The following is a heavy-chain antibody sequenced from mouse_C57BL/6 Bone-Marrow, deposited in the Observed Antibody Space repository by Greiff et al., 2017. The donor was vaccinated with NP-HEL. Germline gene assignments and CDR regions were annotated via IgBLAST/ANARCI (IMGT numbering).Heavy chain of an antibody. D-gene: IGHD1-1*01. V-gene: IGHV1-55*01. CDR2: IYPGSGST. Sequence: QVQLQQSGAELVKPGASVKMSCKASGYTFTSYWITWVKQRPGQGLEWIGDIYPGSGSTNYNEKFKSKATLTVDTSSSTAYMQLSSLTSEDSAVYYCAAITTVVPFFDYWGQGTTLTVSS. J-gene: IGHJ2*01. CDR1: GYTFTSYW. CDR3: AAITTVVPFFDY.